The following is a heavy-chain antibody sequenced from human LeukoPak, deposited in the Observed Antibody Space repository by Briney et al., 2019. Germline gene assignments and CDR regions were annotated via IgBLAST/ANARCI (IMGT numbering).Heavy chain of an antibody. Sequence: PGETLSLTCTVSGLSISRYDWSWIRQPPGKGLEWIGFIYYSGSTNYNPALRSRLTISVETSKHQFSLKLTSVPAAHAAVYYCARHGSLRGLYYYMDVWRKATTVTDSS. CDR1: GLSISRYD. V-gene: IGHV4-59*08. CDR2: IYYSGST. CDR3: ARHGSLRGLYYYMDV. J-gene: IGHJ6*03. D-gene: IGHD3-10*01.